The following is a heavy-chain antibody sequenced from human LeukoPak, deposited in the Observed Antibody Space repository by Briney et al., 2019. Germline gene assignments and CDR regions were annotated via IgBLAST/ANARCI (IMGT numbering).Heavy chain of an antibody. CDR3: ARVYCGGGSCYSEDGFDI. J-gene: IGHJ3*02. CDR1: GYSFTSYW. CDR2: IYPGDSDS. V-gene: IGHV5-51*01. Sequence: GESLKIPCKGSGYSFTSYWIGWVRQMPGKGLEWMGIIYPGDSDSRYSPSFQGQVTISADKSISTAYLQWSSLKASDTAMYYRARVYCGGGSCYSEDGFDIWGQGTMVTVSS. D-gene: IGHD2-15*01.